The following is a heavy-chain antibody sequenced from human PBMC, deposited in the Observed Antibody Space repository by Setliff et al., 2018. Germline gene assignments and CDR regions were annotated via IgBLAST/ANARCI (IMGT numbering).Heavy chain of an antibody. CDR3: ARGKMDVVAAGGKYCAMDV. J-gene: IGHJ6*02. CDR2: IIPMFRSG. V-gene: IGHV1-69*13. Sequence: SVKVSCKASGGTFSNYAISWVRQAPGQGLEWMGGIIPMFRSGNYAQRFQGRVTITADESTSTVYMELTSLRAEDTAVYYCARGKMDVVAAGGKYCAMDVRGQGTAVTVSS. D-gene: IGHD6-13*01. CDR1: GGTFSNYA.